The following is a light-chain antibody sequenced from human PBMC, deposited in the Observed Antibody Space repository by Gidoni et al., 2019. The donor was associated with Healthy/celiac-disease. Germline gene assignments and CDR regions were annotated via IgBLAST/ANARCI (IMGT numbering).Light chain of an antibody. Sequence: SYELTQPPSVSLFPGQTASITCSGDNLGDKYACWYQQKPGQSPVLVIYQDSKRPSGIPERFSGSNSGNTATLTISGTQAMDEADYYCQAWDSSTAHVVFGGGTKLTVL. CDR3: QAWDSSTAHVV. CDR1: NLGDKY. V-gene: IGLV3-1*01. CDR2: QDS. J-gene: IGLJ2*01.